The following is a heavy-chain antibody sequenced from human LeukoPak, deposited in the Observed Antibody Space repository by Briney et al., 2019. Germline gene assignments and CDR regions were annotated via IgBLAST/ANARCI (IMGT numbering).Heavy chain of an antibody. CDR3: ARDHGDGYSNVHFDY. Sequence: PGGSLRLSCAASGFTFSSYAMHWVRQAPGKGLEYVSAISSNGGSTYYANSVKGRFTISRDNSKNTLYLQMGSLRAEDMAVYYCARDHGDGYSNVHFDYWGQGTLVTVSS. CDR2: ISSNGGST. D-gene: IGHD5-24*01. V-gene: IGHV3-64*01. J-gene: IGHJ4*02. CDR1: GFTFSSYA.